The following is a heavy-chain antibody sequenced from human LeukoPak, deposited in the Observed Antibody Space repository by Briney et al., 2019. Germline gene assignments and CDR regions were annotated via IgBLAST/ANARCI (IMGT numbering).Heavy chain of an antibody. V-gene: IGHV1-8*03. CDR1: GGTFSSYA. CDR2: MNPISGNT. Sequence: ASVKVSCKASGGTFSSYAISWVRQATGQGLEWMGWMNPISGNTGYAPKFQGRVTITRDNSINTAYMDLTNLRSEDTAVYYCARGQSGRRFLADYWGQGTLVTVSS. CDR3: ARGQSGRRFLADY. D-gene: IGHD3-3*01. J-gene: IGHJ4*02.